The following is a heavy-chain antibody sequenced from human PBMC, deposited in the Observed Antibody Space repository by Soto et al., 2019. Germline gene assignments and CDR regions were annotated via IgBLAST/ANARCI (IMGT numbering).Heavy chain of an antibody. CDR2: IWYDGSNK. CDR1: GFTFSSYG. Sequence: GGSLRLSCAASGFTFSSYGMHWVRQAPGKGLEWVAVIWYDGSNKYYADSVKGRFTISRDNSKNTLYLQMNSLRAEDTAVYYCARVGVVIITSELYYFVYWGQGTLVTVSS. V-gene: IGHV3-33*01. CDR3: ARVGVVIITSELYYFVY. J-gene: IGHJ4*02. D-gene: IGHD3-22*01.